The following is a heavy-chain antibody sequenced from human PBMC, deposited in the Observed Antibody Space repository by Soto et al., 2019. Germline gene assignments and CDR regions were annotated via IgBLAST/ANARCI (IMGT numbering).Heavy chain of an antibody. CDR1: GDSISSGYY. D-gene: IGHD2-15*01. CDR3: ARDRIVVVVALRYNWFDH. CDR2: IYHSGST. J-gene: IGHJ5*02. Sequence: PXETLSLTCAVAGDSISSGYYWGWIRQPPGKGLEWIGSIYHSGSTYYNPSLKSRVTISVDTSKNQFSLKLSSVTAADTAVYYCARDRIVVVVALRYNWFDHWGQGTLVTVSS. V-gene: IGHV4-38-2*02.